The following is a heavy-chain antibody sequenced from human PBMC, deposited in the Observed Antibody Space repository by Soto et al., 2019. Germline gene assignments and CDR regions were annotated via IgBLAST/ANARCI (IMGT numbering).Heavy chain of an antibody. CDR2: IWYGGSNK. CDR1: GFTFSSYG. CDR3: ARVKYDSSGYYFDY. J-gene: IGHJ4*02. V-gene: IGHV3-33*01. D-gene: IGHD3-22*01. Sequence: GGSLRLSCAASGFTFSSYGMHWVRQAPGKGLEWVAVIWYGGSNKYYADSVKGRFTISRDNSKNTLYLQMNSLRAEDTAVYYCARVKYDSSGYYFDYWGQGTLVTVSS.